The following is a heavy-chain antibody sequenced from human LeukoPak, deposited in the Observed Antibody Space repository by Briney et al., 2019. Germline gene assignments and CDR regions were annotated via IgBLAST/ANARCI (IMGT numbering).Heavy chain of an antibody. CDR3: SRDDYSTSSGYFSDS. CDR2: IRSKVYGGAT. CDR1: GFTFGDYA. J-gene: IGHJ4*02. V-gene: IGHV3-49*03. Sequence: GGSLSLSGTAPGFTFGDYAVSWFGRAPGKGLKWVGFIRSKVYGGATDYAASVKGRFTISRDDSKNIAYLQMNSLQTEDTAVYSCSRDDYSTSSGYFSDSWGQGTLVAVSS. D-gene: IGHD3-22*01.